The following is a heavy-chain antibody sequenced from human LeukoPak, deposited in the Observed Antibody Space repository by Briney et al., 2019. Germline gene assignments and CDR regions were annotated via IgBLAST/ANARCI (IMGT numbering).Heavy chain of an antibody. J-gene: IGHJ5*02. CDR2: IYWDDGK. CDR3: AHKRAATYGSGSYSLSWFDP. V-gene: IGHV2-5*02. D-gene: IGHD3-10*01. CDR1: GFSLDTSGEG. Sequence: SGPALVKPTQTLTLTYTFSGFSLDTSGEGVAWIRQAPGKALEWLAVIYWDDGKRFSPSLKRRLTITKDTSKNQVVLTVVNMDPVDTATYFCAHKRAATYGSGSYSLSWFDPWGQGTVVTVSS.